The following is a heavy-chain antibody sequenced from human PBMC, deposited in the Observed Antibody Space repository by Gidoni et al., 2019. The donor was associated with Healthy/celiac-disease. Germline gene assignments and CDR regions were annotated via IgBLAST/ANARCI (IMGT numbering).Heavy chain of an antibody. D-gene: IGHD2-2*01. CDR3: ANTVSYIVVVPAAYGMDV. CDR1: GFTFSSSD. V-gene: IGHV3-23*01. Sequence: EVQLLESGGGLVQPGGSLRLSCAASGFTFSSSDMSWVRQAPGKGLEWVSAISGSGGSTYYEDAVKGRLTISRDNSKNTLYLQMNSLRAEDTAVYYCANTVSYIVVVPAAYGMDVWGQGTTVTVSS. J-gene: IGHJ6*02. CDR2: ISGSGGST.